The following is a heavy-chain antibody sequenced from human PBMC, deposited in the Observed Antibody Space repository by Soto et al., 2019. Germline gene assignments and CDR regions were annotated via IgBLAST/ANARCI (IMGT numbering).Heavy chain of an antibody. Sequence: PSETLSLTCTVSGGSISSGGYYWSWIRQHPGKGLEWIGYIYYSGSTYYNPSLKSRVTISVDTSKNQFSLKLSSVAAADTAVYYCARDQGYGSGRDRSFYYYYGMDVWGQGTTVTVSS. J-gene: IGHJ6*02. V-gene: IGHV4-31*03. CDR2: IYYSGST. CDR1: GGSISSGGYY. CDR3: ARDQGYGSGRDRSFYYYYGMDV. D-gene: IGHD3-10*01.